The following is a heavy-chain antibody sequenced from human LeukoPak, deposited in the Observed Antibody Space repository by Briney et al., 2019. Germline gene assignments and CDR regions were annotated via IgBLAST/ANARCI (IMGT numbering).Heavy chain of an antibody. CDR3: AKRAAGYSSSWAFDY. V-gene: IGHV3-23*01. D-gene: IGHD6-13*01. CDR1: GFTFSSYA. Sequence: GGSLRLSCAASGFTFSSYAMSWVRQAPGEGLEWVSAISGSGGSTYYADSVKGRFTISRDNSKNTLYLQMNSLRIDDTAVYYCAKRAAGYSSSWAFDYWGQGLLVTVSS. J-gene: IGHJ4*02. CDR2: ISGSGGST.